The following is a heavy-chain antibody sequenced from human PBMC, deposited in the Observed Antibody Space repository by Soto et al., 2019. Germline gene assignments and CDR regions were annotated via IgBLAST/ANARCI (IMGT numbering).Heavy chain of an antibody. J-gene: IGHJ4*02. CDR2: IYPDESDT. D-gene: IGHD6-13*01. CDR3: ARLQAAAGDNDLTFDY. CDR1: GYSFTKYW. Sequence: PGESLKISCKGSGYSFTKYWIGWVRQMPGKGLEWMAIIYPDESDTRYSPSFQGQVTISADNSISTAYLQWSSLKASDTAMYYCARLQAAAGDNDLTFDYWGQGTLVTVSS. V-gene: IGHV5-51*01.